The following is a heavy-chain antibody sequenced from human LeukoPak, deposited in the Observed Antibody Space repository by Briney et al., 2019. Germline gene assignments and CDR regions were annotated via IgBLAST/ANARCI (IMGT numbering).Heavy chain of an antibody. CDR1: GFTFSSYS. CDR2: ISSSSSYI. CDR3: ASTMIVGSNTPDRYYFDY. J-gene: IGHJ4*02. D-gene: IGHD3-22*01. V-gene: IGHV3-21*01. Sequence: GGSLRLSCAASGFTFSSYSMNWVRQAPGKGLEWVSSISSSSSYIYYADSVKGRFTISRDNAKNSLYLQMNSLRAEDTAVYYCASTMIVGSNTPDRYYFDYWGQGTLVTVSS.